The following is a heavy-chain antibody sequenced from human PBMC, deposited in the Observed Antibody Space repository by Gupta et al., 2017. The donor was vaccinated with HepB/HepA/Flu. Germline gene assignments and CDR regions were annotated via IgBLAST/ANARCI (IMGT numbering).Heavy chain of an antibody. CDR1: GFSFSSYW. V-gene: IGHV3-7*01. CDR2: INKDGSEN. CDR3: ASKNTMDGWLDP. J-gene: IGHJ5*02. D-gene: IGHD3-10*01. Sequence: EVQLVESGGGLVQPGGSLRLSCAASGFSFSSYWMSWVRQAPGKGLEWVANINKDGSENNYADSVKGRFTISRDNAKNSLFLQMNSLRAEETAVYYCASKNTMDGWLDPWGQGTLVTVSS.